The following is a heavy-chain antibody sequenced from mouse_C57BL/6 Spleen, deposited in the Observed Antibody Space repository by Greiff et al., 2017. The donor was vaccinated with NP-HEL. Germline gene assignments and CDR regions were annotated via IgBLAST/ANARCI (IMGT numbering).Heavy chain of an antibody. CDR1: GYSITSGYY. J-gene: IGHJ1*03. V-gene: IGHV3-6*01. D-gene: IGHD1-1*01. CDR3: ARDTTVVDWYFDV. Sequence: EVKLMESGPGLVKPSQSLSLTCSVPGYSITSGYYWNWIRQFPGNKLEWMGYISYDGSNNYNPSLKNRISITRDTSKNQFFLKLNSVTTEDTATYYCARDTTVVDWYFDVWGTGTTVTVSS. CDR2: ISYDGSN.